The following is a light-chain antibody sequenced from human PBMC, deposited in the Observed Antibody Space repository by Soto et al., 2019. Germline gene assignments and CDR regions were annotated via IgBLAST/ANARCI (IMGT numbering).Light chain of an antibody. CDR1: RSFASSY. V-gene: IGKV3-20*01. CDR3: TPCGSSPSYT. CDR2: AAS. Sequence: EIVLTQSPVTLSLSPGERATLSCRASRSFASSYLGWYQQKPGQAPRRLIYAASTRATGIPDRFSSSGSATDFTLITGRLEPEDSAVYYCTPCGSSPSYTFGQGNTFEIK. J-gene: IGKJ2*01.